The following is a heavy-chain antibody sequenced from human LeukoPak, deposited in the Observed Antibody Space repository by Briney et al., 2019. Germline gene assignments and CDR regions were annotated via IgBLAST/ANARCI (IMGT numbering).Heavy chain of an antibody. CDR2: IYPGDSDT. D-gene: IGHD4-17*01. CDR3: ARATVTTDFYDY. V-gene: IGHV5-51*01. J-gene: IGHJ4*02. Sequence: GESLKISCKGSGYSFTTYWIGWVRQMSGKGLEWMGIIYPGDSDTRYSPSFQGQVTISADKSSSTAYLQWRSLKASDTAMYYCARATVTTDFYDYWGQGTLVTVSS. CDR1: GYSFTTYW.